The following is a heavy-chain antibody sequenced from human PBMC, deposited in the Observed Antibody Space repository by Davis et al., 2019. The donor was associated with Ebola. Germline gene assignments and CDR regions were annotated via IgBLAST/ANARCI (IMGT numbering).Heavy chain of an antibody. CDR3: ARDSRIVVVPAAHDY. CDR1: GYTFTSYG. D-gene: IGHD2-2*01. CDR2: INTYNANT. Sequence: ASVKVSCQASGYTFTSYGISWVRQAPGQGLEWLGWINTYNANTNYAQKLQGRVTMTTDTSTSTAYMELRSLRSDDTAVYYCARDSRIVVVPAAHDYWGQGTLVTVSS. V-gene: IGHV1-18*01. J-gene: IGHJ4*02.